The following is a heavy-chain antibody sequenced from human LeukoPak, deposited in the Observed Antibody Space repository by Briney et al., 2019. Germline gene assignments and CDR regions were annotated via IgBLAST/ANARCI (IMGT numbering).Heavy chain of an antibody. CDR1: GFTFSSYG. V-gene: IGHV3-21*01. D-gene: IGHD1-26*01. CDR2: ISSSSSYI. J-gene: IGHJ3*02. CDR3: ARERQWELPYAFDI. Sequence: PGGSLRLSCAASGFTFSSYGMNWVRQAPGKGLGWVSSISSSSSYIYYADSVKGRFTISRDNAKNSLYLQMNSLRAEDTAVYYCARERQWELPYAFDIWGQGTMVTVSS.